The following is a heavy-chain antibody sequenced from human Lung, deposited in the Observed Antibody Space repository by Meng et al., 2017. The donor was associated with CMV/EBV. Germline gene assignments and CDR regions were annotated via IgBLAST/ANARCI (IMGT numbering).Heavy chain of an antibody. J-gene: IGHJ6*02. CDR1: GFNFSDYS. CDR3: ARRWGASVGVFYYYGMDV. V-gene: IGHV3-21*06. CDR2: ITYSSSYK. D-gene: IGHD2-8*01. Sequence: GGSXRLSCAASGFNFSDYSMNWVRQAPGKGLEWVSSITYSSSYKKYADSVKGRFTISRDNAKNSLFLQMSSLRAEDTAVYYCARRWGASVGVFYYYGMDVWXQGTTVTVSS.